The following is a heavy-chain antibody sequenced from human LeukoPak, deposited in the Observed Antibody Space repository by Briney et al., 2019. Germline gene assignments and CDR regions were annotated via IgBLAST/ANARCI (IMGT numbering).Heavy chain of an antibody. Sequence: GGSLRLSCAASGFTLSSYSMNWVRQAPGKGLEWVSSISSSSSYIYYADSVKGRFTISRDNAKNSLYLQMNSLRSEYPAVYYCAMALRADFWSGYYFDYWGQGTLVTVSS. V-gene: IGHV3-21*03. CDR3: AMALRADFWSGYYFDY. CDR1: GFTLSSYS. D-gene: IGHD3-3*01. CDR2: ISSSSSYI. J-gene: IGHJ4*02.